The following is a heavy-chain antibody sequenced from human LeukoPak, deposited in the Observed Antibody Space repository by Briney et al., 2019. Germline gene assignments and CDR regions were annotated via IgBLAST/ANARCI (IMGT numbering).Heavy chain of an antibody. V-gene: IGHV3-23*01. Sequence: GGSLRLSCAASGLTFSKYAMSWVRQAPGKGLEWVSVISGGRTYYAASVKGRFTISRDNPKITLYLQMNSLRAEDTAVYYCAKLGIAVAGGDAFDIWGQGTMVTVSS. D-gene: IGHD6-19*01. J-gene: IGHJ3*02. CDR1: GLTFSKYA. CDR3: AKLGIAVAGGDAFDI. CDR2: ISGGRT.